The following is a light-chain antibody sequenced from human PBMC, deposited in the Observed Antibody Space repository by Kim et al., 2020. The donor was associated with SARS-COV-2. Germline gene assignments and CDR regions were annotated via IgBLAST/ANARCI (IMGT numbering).Light chain of an antibody. CDR3: AAWDDSLNAVL. V-gene: IGLV1-44*01. Sequence: ELTQPPSTSGTPGQRVTISCSGRSSNIGTNTVNWYQHLPGTAPKLLIYRSNQRPSGVPDRFSGSKSGTSASLAISGLQSEDETDYYCAAWDDSLNAVLFGGGTQLTVL. CDR2: RSN. J-gene: IGLJ2*01. CDR1: SSNIGTNT.